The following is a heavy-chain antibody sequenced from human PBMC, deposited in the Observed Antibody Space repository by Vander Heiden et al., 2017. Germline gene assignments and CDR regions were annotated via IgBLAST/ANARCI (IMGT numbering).Heavy chain of an antibody. CDR2: FAYDEANK. CDR3: ARGGSTTWTDFDY. D-gene: IGHD6-13*01. J-gene: IGHJ4*02. CDR1: RFTFNSYT. Sequence: QVQLVESGGGVVQPGRSLRLSCAAPRFTFNSYTIHWVPQPPGKGLEWVAGFAYDEANKYYTDSVKGRFTISRDNSKNTLYLQMNSLRAEDSAVYYCARGGSTTWTDFDYWGQGSLVTVSS. V-gene: IGHV3-30*04.